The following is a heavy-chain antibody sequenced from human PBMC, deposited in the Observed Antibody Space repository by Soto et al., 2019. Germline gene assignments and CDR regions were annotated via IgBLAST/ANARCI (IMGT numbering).Heavy chain of an antibody. CDR1: GDSISSSNYY. J-gene: IGHJ1*01. CDR2: IYSSGST. D-gene: IGHD2-8*01. Sequence: QLQLQESGPGLVKPSETLSLTCSVSGDSISSSNYYWGWIRQPPGMRLEWIGSIYSSGSTDYNPSLKSRVTLSVDTSEIQFSLKLSSVTAADTAVYYCARHSWGYCTKDVCEGRYFQHWGQGTLVTVSS. CDR3: ARHSWGYCTKDVCEGRYFQH. V-gene: IGHV4-39*01.